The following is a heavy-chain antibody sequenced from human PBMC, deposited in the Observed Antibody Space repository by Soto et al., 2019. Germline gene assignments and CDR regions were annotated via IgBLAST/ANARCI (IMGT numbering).Heavy chain of an antibody. V-gene: IGHV1-69*13. J-gene: IGHJ3*02. Sequence: ASVKVSCKASGGTFSSYAISWVRQAPGQGLEWMGVIIPIFGTANYAQKFQGRVTITADESTSTAYMELSSLRSEDTAVYYCARGGATVTSSPGAFDIWGQGTMVTVSS. CDR2: IIPIFGTA. CDR3: ARGGATVTSSPGAFDI. CDR1: GGTFSSYA. D-gene: IGHD4-4*01.